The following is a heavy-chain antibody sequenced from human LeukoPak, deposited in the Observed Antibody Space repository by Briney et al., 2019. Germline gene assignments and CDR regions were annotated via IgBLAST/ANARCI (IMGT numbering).Heavy chain of an antibody. Sequence: GGSLRLCCPASGFAFSSYSMHWVRQAPGKGLVWVSRINTDGSSTSYADSVKGRFTISRDNAKNTLYLQMNSLRAEDTAVYYCARDRRAQADAWGQGTLVTVSS. J-gene: IGHJ5*02. CDR3: ARDRRAQADA. V-gene: IGHV3-74*01. CDR2: INTDGSST. CDR1: GFAFSSYS.